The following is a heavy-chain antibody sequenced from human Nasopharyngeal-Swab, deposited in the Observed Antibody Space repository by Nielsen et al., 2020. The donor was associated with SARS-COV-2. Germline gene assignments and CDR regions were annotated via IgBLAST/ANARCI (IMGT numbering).Heavy chain of an antibody. CDR1: GFTFSKFW. Sequence: GESLKISCAASGFTFSKFWMNWVRQAPGKGLEWVANIKEDGSEAHYVGSVRGRFTISRDKAENSLYLQMNSLRAEDTAVYYCAKDIRGYYDFSPWGLGTLVTVAS. D-gene: IGHD3-3*01. CDR3: AKDIRGYYDFSP. CDR2: IKEDGSEA. J-gene: IGHJ5*02. V-gene: IGHV3-7*03.